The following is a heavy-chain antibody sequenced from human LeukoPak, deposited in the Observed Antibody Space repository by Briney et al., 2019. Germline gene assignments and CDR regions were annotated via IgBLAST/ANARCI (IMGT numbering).Heavy chain of an antibody. D-gene: IGHD3-10*01. Sequence: PGGSLRLSCIGSGFTFSSSELNWVRQAPATGLEWLSFVNSRNTIYYLDSVKGRFTISRDNAKNSLYLQMNSLRVEDTAVYYCFSGAAMEVWGQGTTVTVSS. J-gene: IGHJ6*02. CDR2: VNSRNTI. V-gene: IGHV3-48*03. CDR1: GFTFSSSE. CDR3: FSGAAMEV.